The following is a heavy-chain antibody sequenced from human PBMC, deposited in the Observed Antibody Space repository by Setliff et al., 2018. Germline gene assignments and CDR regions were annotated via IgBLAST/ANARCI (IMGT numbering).Heavy chain of an antibody. CDR1: GGSFSGYY. CDR2: INHSGST. V-gene: IGHV4-34*01. CDR3: ARRYNFWSGYFDY. J-gene: IGHJ4*02. D-gene: IGHD3-3*01. Sequence: PSETLSLTCAVYGGSFSGYYWSWIRQPPGKGLEWIGEINHSGSTNYNPSLKSRVTISVDTSKNQFSLKLSSVTAADTAVYYCARRYNFWSGYFDYWARERWSPS.